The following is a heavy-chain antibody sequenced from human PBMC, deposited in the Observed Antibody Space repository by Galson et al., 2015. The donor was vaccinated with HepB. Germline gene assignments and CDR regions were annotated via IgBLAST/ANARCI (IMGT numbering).Heavy chain of an antibody. Sequence: SVKVSCKASGGTFSSYAISWVRQAPGQGLEWMGGIIPIFGTANYAQKFQGRVTITADKSTSTAYMELSSLRSEDMAVYYCARDRATMVRGVGWFDPWGQGTLVTVSS. J-gene: IGHJ5*02. D-gene: IGHD3-10*01. V-gene: IGHV1-69*06. CDR3: ARDRATMVRGVGWFDP. CDR1: GGTFSSYA. CDR2: IIPIFGTA.